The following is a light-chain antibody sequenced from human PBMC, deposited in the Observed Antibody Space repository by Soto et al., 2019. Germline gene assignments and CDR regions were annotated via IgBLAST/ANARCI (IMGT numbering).Light chain of an antibody. V-gene: IGKV1-39*01. CDR1: QGGSAY. CDR3: QQSYRTPHT. J-gene: IGKJ2*01. CDR2: AAS. Sequence: DIQMTQSPSSLSASVGDRVTITCRASQGGSAYLLWYQQRQGRAPKLLIYAASNLLSGVPSRFSGSGSGTNFPLTISNLQPDYFATYYCQQSYRTPHTFGQGTKLETK.